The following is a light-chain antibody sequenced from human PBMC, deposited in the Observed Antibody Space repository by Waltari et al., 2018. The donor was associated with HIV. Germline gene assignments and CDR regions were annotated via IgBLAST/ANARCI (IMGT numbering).Light chain of an antibody. CDR2: VGPGGIVG. J-gene: IGLJ1*01. CDR3: GVDHGTGSNFVYV. V-gene: IGLV9-49*02. Sequence: QPVLTQPPSASASPGSSVTLTCTLSIGHTHYRVDFYPQRPAKGTRFAMRVGPGGIVGSKGDGIPDRFSARGSGLNRYLTIKNIQEEDESDYHCGVDHGTGSNFVYVFGPGTTVTVL. CDR1: IGHTHYR.